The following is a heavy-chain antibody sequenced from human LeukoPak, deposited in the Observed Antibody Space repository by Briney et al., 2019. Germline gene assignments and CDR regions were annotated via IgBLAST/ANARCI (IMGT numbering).Heavy chain of an antibody. CDR3: ATNTQSALYPDTAMVPILDAFDI. CDR1: GGTFSRYA. J-gene: IGHJ3*02. V-gene: IGHV1-69*04. CDR2: IIPILGIA. D-gene: IGHD5-18*01. Sequence: GASVNVSRKASGGTFSRYAISWVRQAPGPGIEWMGRIIPILGIANYAQKFQGRVTITADKSTSTAYMELSSLRSEDTAVHYCATNTQSALYPDTAMVPILDAFDIWGQGTMVTVSS.